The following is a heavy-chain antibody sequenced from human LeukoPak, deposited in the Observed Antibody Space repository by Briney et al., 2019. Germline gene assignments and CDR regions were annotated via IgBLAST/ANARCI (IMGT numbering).Heavy chain of an antibody. V-gene: IGHV3-30*04. CDR3: ARAKGLAGSYLDNWFDP. Sequence: GGSLRLSCAASGFSFRRYDMHWVRQAPGKGLEWVAATSYDGTSELYADFVKGRFSISRDNSRNTLSLQMNTLRPEDTAIYYCARAKGLAGSYLDNWFDPWGQGTRVIVSS. CDR2: TSYDGTSE. J-gene: IGHJ5*02. D-gene: IGHD1-26*01. CDR1: GFSFRRYD.